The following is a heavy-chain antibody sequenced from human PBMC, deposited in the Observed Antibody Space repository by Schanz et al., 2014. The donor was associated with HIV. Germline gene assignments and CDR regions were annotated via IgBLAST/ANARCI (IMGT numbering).Heavy chain of an antibody. Sequence: EVQLVESGGGLVQPGASLRLSCAASGFTFKNYGMSWVRQAPGKGLEWVSTIGGTNTHYAESVEGRFTVSRDNSKDTLFLQMNSLRVDDTAVYYCAKRGPAAWDYFDSWGQGTLVTVSS. CDR3: AKRGPAAWDYFDS. CDR2: IGGTNT. J-gene: IGHJ4*02. D-gene: IGHD6-13*01. V-gene: IGHV3-23*04. CDR1: GFTFKNYG.